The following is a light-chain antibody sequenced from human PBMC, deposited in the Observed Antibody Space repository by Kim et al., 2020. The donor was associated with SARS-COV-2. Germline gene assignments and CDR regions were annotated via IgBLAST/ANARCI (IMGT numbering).Light chain of an antibody. CDR3: QRYGSSPLT. V-gene: IGKV3-20*01. CDR2: GAS. CDR1: QSVSSSY. J-gene: IGKJ1*01. Sequence: EIVLTQSPGTLSLSPGERATLSCRASQSVSSSYLAWYQQQPGQAPRLLIYGASSRATGTPDRFSGSGSGIDFTLTSSRLEPEDFAVYYCQRYGSSPLTFGRGTKVDIK.